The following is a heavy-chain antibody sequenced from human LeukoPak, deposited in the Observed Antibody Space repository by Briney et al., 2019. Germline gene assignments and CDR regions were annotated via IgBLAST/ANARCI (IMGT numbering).Heavy chain of an antibody. D-gene: IGHD3-22*01. Sequence: GGSLRLSCAASGFTFSSYWMSWVRQAPGKGLEWVANIKQDGSEKYYVDSVKGRFTISRDNAKNSLYLQMSGLRAEDTAVYYCATDRGWRTSGYYLYYFEYWGQGTLVSVSS. J-gene: IGHJ4*02. CDR3: ATDRGWRTSGYYLYYFEY. CDR2: IKQDGSEK. V-gene: IGHV3-7*01. CDR1: GFTFSSYW.